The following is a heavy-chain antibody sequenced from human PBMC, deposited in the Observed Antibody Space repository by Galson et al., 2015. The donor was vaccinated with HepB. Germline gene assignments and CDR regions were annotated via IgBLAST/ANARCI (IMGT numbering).Heavy chain of an antibody. CDR1: GFTFSSYA. Sequence: SLRLSCAASGFTFSSYAMSWVRRAPGKGLEWVSAISGSGGSTYYADSVKGRFTISRDDSKNTLYLQMNSLRAEDTAVYYCAKVIGGTMIVVVIDAFDIWGQGTMVTVSS. D-gene: IGHD3-22*01. J-gene: IGHJ3*02. CDR2: ISGSGGST. V-gene: IGHV3-23*01. CDR3: AKVIGGTMIVVVIDAFDI.